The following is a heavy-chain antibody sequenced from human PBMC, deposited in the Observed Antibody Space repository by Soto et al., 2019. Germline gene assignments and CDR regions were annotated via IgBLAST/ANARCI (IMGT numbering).Heavy chain of an antibody. CDR1: GYTFTSYG. D-gene: IGHD6-13*01. CDR2: ISADNGNT. J-gene: IGHJ4*02. Sequence: QVQLVQSGAEVKKPGASVKVSCKASGYTFTSYGISWARQAPGQGLEWMGWISADNGNTNYAQKLQGRVTMTTDTSTSTAYMGLRNLRSDDTAVYYCARSIAAAVDFDYWGQGTLVTVSS. CDR3: ARSIAAAVDFDY. V-gene: IGHV1-18*01.